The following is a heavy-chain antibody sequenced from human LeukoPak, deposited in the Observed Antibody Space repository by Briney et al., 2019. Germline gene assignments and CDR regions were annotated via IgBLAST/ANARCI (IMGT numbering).Heavy chain of an antibody. CDR1: GYTFTSYG. D-gene: IGHD6-13*01. CDR3: ARDGAAAGRNWSDP. J-gene: IGHJ5*02. V-gene: IGHV1-18*01. CDR2: ISAYNGNT. Sequence: RASVTVSCKASGYTFTSYGISWVRQAPGQGLEWMGWISAYNGNTNYAQKLQGRVTMTTDTSTSTAYMELRSLRSDDTAVYYCARDGAAAGRNWSDPWGQGTLVTVSS.